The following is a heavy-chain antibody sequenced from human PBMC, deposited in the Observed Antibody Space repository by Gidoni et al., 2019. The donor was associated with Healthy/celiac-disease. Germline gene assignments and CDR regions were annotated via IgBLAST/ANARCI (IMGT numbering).Heavy chain of an antibody. D-gene: IGHD6-13*01. V-gene: IGHV7-4-1*01. Sequence: QVQLVQSGSELKKPGASVTVSCKASGYPFTSYAMTWVRQDPGQGLEWMGWINTNPGNPTYAQGLTGRFVFSLDTSVSTAYLQICSLKAEDTAVYYRAREGYSSSWSEFDYWGQGTLVTVSS. J-gene: IGHJ4*02. CDR3: AREGYSSSWSEFDY. CDR1: GYPFTSYA. CDR2: INTNPGNP.